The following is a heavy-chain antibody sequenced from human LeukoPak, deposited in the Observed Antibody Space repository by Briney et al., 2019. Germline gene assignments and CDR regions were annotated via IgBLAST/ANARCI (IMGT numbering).Heavy chain of an antibody. CDR2: ISYDEDFR. J-gene: IGHJ4*02. CDR1: GFTFSSYA. Sequence: GGSLRLSCAASGFTFSSYAMHWVRQAPGKGLEWVALISYDEDFRYYADSMKGRFTISRDNFKSTLYLQMNSLRVEDTAVYYCVRVQWELLYPDYWDQGTLVTVSS. V-gene: IGHV3-30-3*01. CDR3: VRVQWELLYPDY. D-gene: IGHD1-26*01.